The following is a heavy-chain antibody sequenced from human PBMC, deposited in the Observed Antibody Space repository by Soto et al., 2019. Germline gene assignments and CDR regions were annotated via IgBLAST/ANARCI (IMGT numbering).Heavy chain of an antibody. CDR2: ISSSSDNI. D-gene: IGHD2-2*01. CDR1: GFVFSSYH. Sequence: EVQLVESGGGLVQPGGSPRLSCAASGFVFSSYHMNWVRQAPGKGLELISYISSSSDNIYYADSVRGRFTISRDNAKNSLYLQMNSLRAEDTAVYYCARDKGYCSSTSCYYDYYMDVWGKGTTVTVSS. CDR3: ARDKGYCSSTSCYYDYYMDV. J-gene: IGHJ6*03. V-gene: IGHV3-48*01.